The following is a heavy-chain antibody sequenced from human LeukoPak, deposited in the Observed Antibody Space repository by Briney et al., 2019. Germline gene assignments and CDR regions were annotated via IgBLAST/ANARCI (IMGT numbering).Heavy chain of an antibody. CDR3: AREGNDGATFDY. CDR2: IYYSGST. J-gene: IGHJ4*02. D-gene: IGHD1-1*01. Sequence: TSETLSLTCTVSGGSISSYYWSWIRQPPGKGLEWIGYIYYSGSTNYNPSLKSRVTISVDTSKNQFSLKLSSVTAADTAVYYCAREGNDGATFDYWGQGTLVTVSS. CDR1: GGSISSYY. V-gene: IGHV4-59*01.